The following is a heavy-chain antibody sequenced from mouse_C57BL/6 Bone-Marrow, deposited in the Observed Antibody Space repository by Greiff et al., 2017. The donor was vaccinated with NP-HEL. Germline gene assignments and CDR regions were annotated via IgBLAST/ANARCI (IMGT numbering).Heavy chain of an antibody. CDR1: GFTFSDYG. CDR3: ARPLTGTGFAY. D-gene: IGHD4-1*01. CDR2: ISSGSSTI. V-gene: IGHV5-17*01. Sequence: EVQVVESGGGLVKPGGSLKLSCAASGFTFSDYGMHWVRQAPEKGLEWVAYISSGSSTIYYADTVKGRFTISRDNAKNTLFLQMTSLRSEDTAMYYCARPLTGTGFAYWGKGTLVTVSA. J-gene: IGHJ3*01.